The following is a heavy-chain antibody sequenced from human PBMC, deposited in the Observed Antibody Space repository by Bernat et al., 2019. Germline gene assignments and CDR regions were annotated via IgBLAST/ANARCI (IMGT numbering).Heavy chain of an antibody. CDR3: ARGGVPAAWAFDI. V-gene: IGHV3-66*01. CDR1: GFTVSSNY. J-gene: IGHJ3*02. CDR2: IYSGGST. Sequence: EVQLVESGGGLVHPGGSLRLSCAASGFTVSSNYMSWVRQAPGKGLEWVSVIYSGGSTYYADSVKGRFTISRDNSKNTLYLQMNSLRAEDTAVYYCARGGVPAAWAFDIWGQGTMVTVSS. D-gene: IGHD2-2*01.